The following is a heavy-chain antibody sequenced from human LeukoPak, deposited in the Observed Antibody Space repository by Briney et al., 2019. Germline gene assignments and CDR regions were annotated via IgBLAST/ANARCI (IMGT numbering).Heavy chain of an antibody. CDR3: ARGISSSWYERGYYFDY. CDR1: GGSFSGYY. CDR2: INHSGST. J-gene: IGHJ4*02. Sequence: LETLSLTCAVYGGSFSGYYWSWIRQPPGKGLEWIGEINHSGSTNYNPSLKSRVTISVDTSKNQFSLKLSSVTAADTAVYYCARGISSSWYERGYYFDYWGQGTLVTVSS. D-gene: IGHD6-13*01. V-gene: IGHV4-34*01.